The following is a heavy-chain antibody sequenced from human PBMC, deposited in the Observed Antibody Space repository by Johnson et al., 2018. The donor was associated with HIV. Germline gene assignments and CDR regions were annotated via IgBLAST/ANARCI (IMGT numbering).Heavy chain of an antibody. Sequence: VQLVESGGDVVQPGRSLRLSCAASGFTFRSYAMHWVRQAPGKGLEWVAAIGDDGNDKDYSDSVKGRFTISRDNSRNTLYLQMNSLRAEDTAVYYCASPLIPGYYDFWPGAFAIWGQGTTVTVSS. CDR2: IGDDGNDK. D-gene: IGHD3-3*01. J-gene: IGHJ3*02. CDR3: ASPLIPGYYDFWPGAFAI. CDR1: GFTFRSYA. V-gene: IGHV3-30*04.